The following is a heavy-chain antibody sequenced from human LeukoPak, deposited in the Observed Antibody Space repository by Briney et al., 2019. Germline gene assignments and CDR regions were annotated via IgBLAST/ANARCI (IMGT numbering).Heavy chain of an antibody. J-gene: IGHJ4*02. CDR2: IYPGDFDT. CDR1: GYNFTNYW. V-gene: IGHV5-51*01. CDR3: AGGSPNYFDSRGYYYGPFDY. Sequence: GESLKISCKGSGYNFTNYWIAWVRQMPGKGLEWMGIIYPGDFDTGYSPSFQGQVIISADKSISTAYLQWSSLKASDTAMYYCAGGSPNYFDSRGYYYGPFDYWGQGTLVTVSS. D-gene: IGHD3-22*01.